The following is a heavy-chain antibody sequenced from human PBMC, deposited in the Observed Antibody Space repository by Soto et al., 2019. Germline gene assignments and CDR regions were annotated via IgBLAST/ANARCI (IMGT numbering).Heavy chain of an antibody. J-gene: IGHJ4*02. CDR3: AGIIRAREYYFDY. CDR2: IYYRGST. D-gene: IGHD3-10*01. CDR1: GGSISSYY. V-gene: IGHV4-59*01. Sequence: QVQLQESGPGLVKPSETLSLTCTVSGGSISSYYWSWIRQPPGKGLEWIGYIYYRGSTNYNPSLKRRVTISVDTSKNQFSLKLSSVTAADTAVYCCAGIIRAREYYFDYWGQGTLVTVSS.